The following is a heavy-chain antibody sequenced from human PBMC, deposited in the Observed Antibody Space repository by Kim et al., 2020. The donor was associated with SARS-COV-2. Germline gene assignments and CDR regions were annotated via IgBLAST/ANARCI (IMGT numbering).Heavy chain of an antibody. D-gene: IGHD6-6*01. CDR2: ISRSSSYI. CDR1: GLTFSSCD. Sequence: GGSLRLSCAASGLTFSSCDMNWVRQAPGKGLEWVSYISRSSSYIYYAGSVKGRFTISRDNAKNSLYLQMDSLRAEDTAVYYCVRDDGEQARWSGWDVWGQGTTVSVS. V-gene: IGHV3-21*05. J-gene: IGHJ6*01. CDR3: VRDDGEQARWSGWDV.